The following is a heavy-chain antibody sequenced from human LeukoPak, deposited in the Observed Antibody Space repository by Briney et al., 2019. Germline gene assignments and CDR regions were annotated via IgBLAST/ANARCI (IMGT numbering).Heavy chain of an antibody. CDR1: GYRFTSYW. Sequence: GESLKISCKGSGYRFTSYWIGWVRQMPGKGLEWMEIIYPGDSDTRYSPSLQGQVTISADKSISTAYLQWSSLKASDTATYYCARASSSWYPHFDYWGQGTLVTVSS. CDR3: ARASSSWYPHFDY. V-gene: IGHV5-51*01. D-gene: IGHD6-13*01. CDR2: IYPGDSDT. J-gene: IGHJ4*02.